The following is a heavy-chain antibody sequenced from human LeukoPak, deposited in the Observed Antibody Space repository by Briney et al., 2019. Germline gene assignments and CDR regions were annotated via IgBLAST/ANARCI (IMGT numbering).Heavy chain of an antibody. Sequence: GASVKVSCKASGGTFSSYAISWLRQAPGQGLEWMGGIIPIFGTANYAQKFQGRVTITADESTSTAYMELSSLRSEDTAVYYCAREGVLGDSYNFFGGYWGQGTLVTVSS. V-gene: IGHV1-69*13. CDR1: GGTFSSYA. J-gene: IGHJ4*02. D-gene: IGHD5-24*01. CDR3: AREGVLGDSYNFFGGY. CDR2: IIPIFGTA.